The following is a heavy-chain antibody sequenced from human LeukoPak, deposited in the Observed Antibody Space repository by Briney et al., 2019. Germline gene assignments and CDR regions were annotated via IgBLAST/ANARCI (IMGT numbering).Heavy chain of an antibody. D-gene: IGHD2-2*01. J-gene: IGHJ4*02. CDR2: IYYSGST. CDR1: GGSFSGYY. Sequence: PSETLSLTCAVYGGSFSGYYWSWIRQPPGKGLEWIGSIYYSGSTYYNPSLKSRVTISVDTSKNQFSLKLSSVTAADTAVYYCARNMPSGDYWGQGTLVTVSS. V-gene: IGHV4-34*01. CDR3: ARNMPSGDY.